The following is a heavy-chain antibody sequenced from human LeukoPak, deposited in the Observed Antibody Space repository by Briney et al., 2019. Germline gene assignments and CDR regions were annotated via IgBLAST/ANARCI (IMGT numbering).Heavy chain of an antibody. CDR1: GYTFTSYY. D-gene: IGHD1-26*01. CDR2: INSSGGST. CDR3: ARDNSVGDVAWWFDP. V-gene: IGHV1-46*01. J-gene: IGHJ5*02. Sequence: ASVKVSRKASGYTFTSYYIHWVRQAPGQGLEWMGIINSSGGSTSYAQKFQGRVTMTRDMSTTTDYMELSSLRSEDTAVYYCARDNSVGDVAWWFDPWGQGTLVTVSS.